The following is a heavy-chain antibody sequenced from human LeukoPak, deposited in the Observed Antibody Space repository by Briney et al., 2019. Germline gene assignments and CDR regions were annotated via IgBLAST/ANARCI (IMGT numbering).Heavy chain of an antibody. Sequence: PSETLSLTCSVSGSSINSHYWSWIRQSPGKGLEWIGYVFNGGSTNYNPSLKSRVTMSLDTSRDQFSLRLSSVTAADTAIYYCASRPADSTWYGVFDYWSQGTLATVSS. CDR2: VFNGGST. CDR3: ASRPADSTWYGVFDY. J-gene: IGHJ4*02. CDR1: GSSINSHY. V-gene: IGHV4-59*11. D-gene: IGHD6-13*01.